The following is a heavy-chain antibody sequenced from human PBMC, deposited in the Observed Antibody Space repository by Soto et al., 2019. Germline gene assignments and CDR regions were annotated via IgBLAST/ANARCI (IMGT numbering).Heavy chain of an antibody. D-gene: IGHD3-16*02. CDR1: GFTFSSYS. CDR2: ISSSSSYI. V-gene: IGHV3-21*01. J-gene: IGHJ3*02. Sequence: GGSLRLSCAASGFTFSSYSMNWVRQAPGKGLEWVSSISSSSSYIYYADSVKGRFTISRDNAKNSLYLQMNSLRAEDMAVYYCARDTAPYYDYIWGSYRFDAFDIWGQGTMVTVSS. CDR3: ARDTAPYYDYIWGSYRFDAFDI.